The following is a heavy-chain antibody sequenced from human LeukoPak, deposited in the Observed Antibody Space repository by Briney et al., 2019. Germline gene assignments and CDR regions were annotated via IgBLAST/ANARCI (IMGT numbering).Heavy chain of an antibody. Sequence: PGGSLRLSCAASGFTFSDYYMSWIRQAPGKGLEWVSYISSSGSTIYYADSAKGRFTISRDNSKNTLYLQMNSLRAEDTAVYYCAKEILWSDPYYFDYWGQGTLVTVSS. CDR2: ISSSGSTI. CDR3: AKEILWSDPYYFDY. V-gene: IGHV3-11*01. CDR1: GFTFSDYY. J-gene: IGHJ4*02. D-gene: IGHD3-10*01.